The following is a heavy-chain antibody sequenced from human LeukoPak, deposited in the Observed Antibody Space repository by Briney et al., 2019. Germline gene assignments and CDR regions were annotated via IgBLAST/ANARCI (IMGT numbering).Heavy chain of an antibody. CDR2: ISGGGGST. D-gene: IGHD5-12*01. Sequence: PGGSLRLSCAASGFTFSNYAMNWVRQAPGKGLEWVSAISGGGGSTYYADSVKGRFTISRDNSKNTLYLQMNSLRADDTAVYSCAKDRAGGSGYDFTSDYWGQGTLVTVSS. J-gene: IGHJ4*02. V-gene: IGHV3-23*01. CDR1: GFTFSNYA. CDR3: AKDRAGGSGYDFTSDY.